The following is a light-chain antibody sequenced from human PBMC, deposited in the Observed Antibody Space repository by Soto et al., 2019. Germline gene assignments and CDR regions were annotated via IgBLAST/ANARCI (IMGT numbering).Light chain of an antibody. CDR2: SVS. CDR1: SSDVGGHNY. Sequence: QSVLTQPRSVSGSPAQSITISCTGTSSDVGGHNYVSWYPQYPGKAPKLLLSSVSKRPSGFADRFSGAKSGNTASLTISGLQAEDQADYYCCSEAGSETYVCGTGTKVTV. V-gene: IGLV2-11*01. J-gene: IGLJ1*01. CDR3: CSEAGSETYV.